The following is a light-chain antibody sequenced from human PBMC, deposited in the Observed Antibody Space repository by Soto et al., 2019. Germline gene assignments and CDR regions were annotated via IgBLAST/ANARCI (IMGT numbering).Light chain of an antibody. CDR2: GAS. CDR3: QQYNNWPPWT. CDR1: QSVSSN. Sequence: EIVMTQSPATLSVSPGERATLSCRASQSVSSNLAWYQQKPGQAPRLLIYGASTRATGIPARFSGSGSGTEFTLTISSLQSEYFAVYYCQQYNNWPPWTFGQGTRWKSN. J-gene: IGKJ1*01. V-gene: IGKV3-15*01.